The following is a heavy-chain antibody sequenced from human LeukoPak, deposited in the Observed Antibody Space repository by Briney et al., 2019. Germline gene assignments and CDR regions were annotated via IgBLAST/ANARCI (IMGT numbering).Heavy chain of an antibody. Sequence: GGSLRFSCVASGFAVSSNYMSWVRQAPGKGLEWVSLIYSGGAIRYADSVKGRFTISRDSSKNTLFLQMNDLTVEDTARYYCARRPGNWGQGILVTVSS. V-gene: IGHV3-53*01. CDR2: IYSGGAI. CDR1: GFAVSSNY. CDR3: ARRPGN. J-gene: IGHJ4*02. D-gene: IGHD1-14*01.